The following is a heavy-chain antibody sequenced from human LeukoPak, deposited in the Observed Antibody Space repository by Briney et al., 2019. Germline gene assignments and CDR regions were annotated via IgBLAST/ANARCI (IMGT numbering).Heavy chain of an antibody. D-gene: IGHD1-26*01. J-gene: IGHJ4*02. CDR2: IRDKTNGYTT. CDR1: GFRFSDYP. CDR3: ARRGPDRALDY. V-gene: IGHV3-72*01. Sequence: RSGGSLRLSCGGSGFRFSDYPMAWVRQAPGKGPEWVARIRDKTNGYTTEYAASVRNRFIISRDDSKNSLYFQLNSLKSEDTAVYYCARRGPDRALDYWGQGTMVTVSS.